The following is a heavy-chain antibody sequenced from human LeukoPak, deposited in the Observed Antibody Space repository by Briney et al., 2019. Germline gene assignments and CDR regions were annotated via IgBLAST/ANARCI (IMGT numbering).Heavy chain of an antibody. CDR3: ARETRYSYGYGY. Sequence: ASVKVSCKASGGTFSSYAISWVRQAPGQGLEWMGRIIPILGIANYAQKFQGRVTITRDTSASTAYMELSSLRSEDTAVYYCARETRYSYGYGYWGQGTLVTVSS. CDR1: GGTFSSYA. V-gene: IGHV1-69*04. CDR2: IIPILGIA. J-gene: IGHJ4*02. D-gene: IGHD5-18*01.